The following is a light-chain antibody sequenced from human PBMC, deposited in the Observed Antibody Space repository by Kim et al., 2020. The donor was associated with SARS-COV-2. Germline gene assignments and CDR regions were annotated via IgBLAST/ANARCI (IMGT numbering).Light chain of an antibody. CDR1: QSVSSTY. Sequence: LSPGDRATLSCRASQSVSSTYLAWYQQRPGQAPRLLFYGVSSRATGIPHRFSGSGSGTDFTLTISGLEPEDFAVYYCHQYGDSPSFGQGTRLEIK. CDR2: GVS. CDR3: HQYGDSPS. J-gene: IGKJ5*01. V-gene: IGKV3-20*01.